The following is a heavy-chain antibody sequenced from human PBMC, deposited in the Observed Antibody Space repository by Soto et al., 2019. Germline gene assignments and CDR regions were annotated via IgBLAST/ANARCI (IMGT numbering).Heavy chain of an antibody. V-gene: IGHV4-39*01. CDR2: IYYSGST. CDR1: GGSISSSSYY. Sequence: SETLSLTCTVSGGSISSSSYYWGWIRQPPGKGLEGIGSIYYSGSTYYNPSLKSRVTISVDTSKNQFSLKLSSVTAADTAVYYCASHHRREDYWGQGTLVTVSS. J-gene: IGHJ4*02. CDR3: ASHHRREDY. D-gene: IGHD1-26*01.